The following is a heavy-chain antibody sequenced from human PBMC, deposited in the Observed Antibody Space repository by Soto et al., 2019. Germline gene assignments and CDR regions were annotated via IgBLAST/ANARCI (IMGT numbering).Heavy chain of an antibody. CDR2: ISGSGIST. Sequence: EVQLLESGGGLVQPGGSLRLSCAASGFTFSNFAMSWVRQAPGKGLEWVSAISGSGISTFYADSVKGRFTISRDNSKNTLYLQMNSLRAEDTAVFYCAKTLMIAVGRDAFDIWGQGTMVTVSS. CDR3: AKTLMIAVGRDAFDI. CDR1: GFTFSNFA. V-gene: IGHV3-23*01. D-gene: IGHD3-22*01. J-gene: IGHJ3*02.